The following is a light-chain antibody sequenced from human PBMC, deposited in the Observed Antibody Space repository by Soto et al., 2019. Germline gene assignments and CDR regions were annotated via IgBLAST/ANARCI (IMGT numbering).Light chain of an antibody. V-gene: IGKV3-20*01. CDR1: QSINNNY. Sequence: EVVLTQSPGTLSLSPGERATLSCRGSQSINNNYLAWYQQRPGQAPSLLIYGSSDRATGIPDRFSGSGSVTDFTLTTSRLEPEDFAVYYCHQYGSSPPYTFGQGTKLEI. J-gene: IGKJ2*01. CDR3: HQYGSSPPYT. CDR2: GSS.